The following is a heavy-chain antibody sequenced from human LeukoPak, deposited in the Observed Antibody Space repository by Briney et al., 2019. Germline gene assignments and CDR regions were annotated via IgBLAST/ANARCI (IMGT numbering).Heavy chain of an antibody. J-gene: IGHJ4*02. Sequence: SETLSLTCAVYGGSFSGYYWSWIRQPPGKGLEWIGEINLGGSTNYNPSLKSRVTISVDTSKNQFSLKLSSVTAADTAVYYSARIHRYYDYVWGSYNRCRGYYFDYWGQGTLVTVSS. D-gene: IGHD3-16*01. CDR2: INLGGST. V-gene: IGHV4-34*01. CDR3: ARIHRYYDYVWGSYNRCRGYYFDY. CDR1: GGSFSGYY.